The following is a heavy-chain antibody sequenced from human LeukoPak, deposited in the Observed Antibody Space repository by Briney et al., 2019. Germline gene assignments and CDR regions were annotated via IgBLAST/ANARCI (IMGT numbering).Heavy chain of an antibody. J-gene: IGHJ4*02. V-gene: IGHV1-18*01. CDR2: ISAYNGNT. CDR1: GYSFTSDG. D-gene: IGHD3-22*01. Sequence: ASVKVSCKASGYSFTSDGISWVRQAPGQGLEWMGWISAYNGNTNYAQKLQGRVTMTTDTSTSTAYMELRSLRSDDTAVYYCARATYYYDSSGYYPRDYWGQGTLVTVSS. CDR3: ARATYYYDSSGYYPRDY.